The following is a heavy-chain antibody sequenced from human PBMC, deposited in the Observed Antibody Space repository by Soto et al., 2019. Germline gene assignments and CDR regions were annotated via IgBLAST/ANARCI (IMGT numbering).Heavy chain of an antibody. CDR1: GASVGSDDYY. CDR2: IYYSGNT. D-gene: IGHD5-12*01. V-gene: IGHV4-31*03. J-gene: IGHJ4*02. CDR3: ARTWIGSPFDF. Sequence: KASETLSLTCTVSGASVGSDDYYWGWIRHQPGQGLEWIGYIYYSGNTNYNPSLRSRLPISVDTSKNQFSLQLKSVTAADTAVYFCARTWIGSPFDFWGQGSLVTVSS.